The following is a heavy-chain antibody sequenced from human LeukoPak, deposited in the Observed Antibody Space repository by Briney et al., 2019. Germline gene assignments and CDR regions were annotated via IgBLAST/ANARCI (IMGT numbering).Heavy chain of an antibody. CDR3: ARDLLDYYGSGSYFHYYYYMDV. J-gene: IGHJ6*03. CDR1: GGSISSYY. D-gene: IGHD3-10*01. V-gene: IGHV4-59*12. Sequence: SETLSLTCIVSGGSISSYYWSWIRQPPGQGQKWIGRVYSSGSTNYNPSLKSRVSISVDTSKNQFSLKLSSVTAADTAVYYCARDLLDYYGSGSYFHYYYYMDVWGKGTTVTISS. CDR2: VYSSGST.